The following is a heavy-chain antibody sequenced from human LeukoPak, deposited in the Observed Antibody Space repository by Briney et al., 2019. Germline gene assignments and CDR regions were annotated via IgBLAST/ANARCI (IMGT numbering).Heavy chain of an antibody. J-gene: IGHJ5*02. D-gene: IGHD3-16*01. V-gene: IGHV4-59*01. Sequence: SETLSLTCTVSGGSISGSYWSWIRQPPGKAPEWIGYISHRGNTKYNLSLKSRVIMSVDTSKNQFSLKLSSVIAADTAMYYCAKGFEGVAGWFDPWGQGTLVTVSS. CDR1: GGSISGSY. CDR2: ISHRGNT. CDR3: AKGFEGVAGWFDP.